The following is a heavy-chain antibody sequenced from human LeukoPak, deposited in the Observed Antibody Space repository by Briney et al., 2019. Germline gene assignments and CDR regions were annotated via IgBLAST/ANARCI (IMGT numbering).Heavy chain of an antibody. CDR1: GYTFTSYD. CDR2: MNPNSGNT. J-gene: IGHJ5*02. D-gene: IGHD1-26*01. V-gene: IGHV1-8*01. CDR3: ARKSGSYFPPNDNWFDP. Sequence: ASVTVSCKASGYTFTSYDINWVRQATGQGLEWMGWMNPNSGNTGYPQKFQGRVTMIRNTSISTAYMELSSLRSEDTAVYYCARKSGSYFPPNDNWFDPWGQGTLVTVSS.